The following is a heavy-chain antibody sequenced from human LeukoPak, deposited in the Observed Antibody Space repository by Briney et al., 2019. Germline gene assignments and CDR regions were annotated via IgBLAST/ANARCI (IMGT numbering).Heavy chain of an antibody. V-gene: IGHV3-7*01. D-gene: IGHD3-10*01. J-gene: IGHJ4*02. CDR3: ARVVPPLYYFDY. Sequence: PGGSLRLSCAASGFTFSSSWMSWVRQAPGKGLEWVANIKQDGSEKYYVDSVKGRFTISRDNAKNSLYLQMNSLRAEDTAVYFCARVVPPLYYFDYWGQGTLVTVFS. CDR1: GFTFSSSW. CDR2: IKQDGSEK.